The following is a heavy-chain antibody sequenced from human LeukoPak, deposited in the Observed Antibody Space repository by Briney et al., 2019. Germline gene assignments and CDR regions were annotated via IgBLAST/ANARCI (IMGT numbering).Heavy chain of an antibody. CDR2: INHSGST. CDR3: ARLIGLIAMAGIWFDP. V-gene: IGHV4-34*01. CDR1: GGSFSGYY. D-gene: IGHD6-19*01. Sequence: PSETLSLTCAVYGGSFSGYYWSWIRQPPGKGLEWIGEINHSGSTNYNPSLKSRVTISVDTSKNQFSLKLSSVTAADTAVYYCARLIGLIAMAGIWFDPWGQGTLVTVSS. J-gene: IGHJ5*02.